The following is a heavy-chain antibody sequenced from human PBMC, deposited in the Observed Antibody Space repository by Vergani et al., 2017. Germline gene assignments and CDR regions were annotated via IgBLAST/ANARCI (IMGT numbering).Heavy chain of an antibody. CDR2: IKTKTDAETT. J-gene: IGHJ4*02. CDR1: GFTFKNTW. D-gene: IGHD3-10*01. Sequence: EVQLVESGGGLVKPGGSLRLSCAASGFTFKNTWMNWVRQAPGEGLEWIGRIKTKTDAETTDYAAPVKGRFTISRDDSKNMVYLQMNSLKTEDTAVYYCTTDPSLIWFGDLTFNLWGQGTQVTVSS. CDR3: TTDPSLIWFGDLTFNL. V-gene: IGHV3-15*01.